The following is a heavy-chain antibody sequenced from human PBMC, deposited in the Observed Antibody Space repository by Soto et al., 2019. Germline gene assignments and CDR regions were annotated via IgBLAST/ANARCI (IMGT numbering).Heavy chain of an antibody. CDR2: ISGSGTDT. D-gene: IGHD1-26*01. CDR1: GFTFRRYA. J-gene: IGHJ4*02. V-gene: IGHV3-23*01. Sequence: EVQLLESGGGLEQPGGSLRLSCAASGFTFRRYAMSWVRQAPGKGLEWVSAISGSGTDTYYADSVMGRFTISRDNSKNTLYLQMNSLRAEDTAVYYCAKDHPSVGATGGWYYLDYWGQGTLVTVSS. CDR3: AKDHPSVGATGGWYYLDY.